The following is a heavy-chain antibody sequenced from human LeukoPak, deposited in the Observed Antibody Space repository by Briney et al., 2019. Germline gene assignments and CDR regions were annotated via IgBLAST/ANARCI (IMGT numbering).Heavy chain of an antibody. CDR1: GGSISSGGYS. CDR3: ARASFRIAARPGYFDL. CDR2: IYHSGST. D-gene: IGHD6-6*01. V-gene: IGHV4-30-2*01. Sequence: SQTLSLTCAVSGGSISSGGYSWSWIRQPPGKGLEWIGYIYHSGSTYYNPSLKSRVTISVDRSKNQFSLKLSSVTAADTAVYYCARASFRIAARPGYFDLWGRGTLVTVSS. J-gene: IGHJ2*01.